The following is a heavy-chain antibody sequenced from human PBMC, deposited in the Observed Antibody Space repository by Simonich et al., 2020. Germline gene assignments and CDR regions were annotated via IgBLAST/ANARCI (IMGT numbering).Heavy chain of an antibody. D-gene: IGHD1-1*01. J-gene: IGHJ4*02. V-gene: IGHV3-53*01. CDR2: IYSGGST. CDR1: GFTVSCHY. Sequence: EVQLVESGGGLIQPGGSLRLSCAASGFTVSCHYMSWGRQAPGKGVEWVSVIYSGGSTYYADSVKGRFTISRDNSKNTLYLQINSLRAEDTAVYYCARWTATGYYFDYWGQGTLVTVSS. CDR3: ARWTATGYYFDY.